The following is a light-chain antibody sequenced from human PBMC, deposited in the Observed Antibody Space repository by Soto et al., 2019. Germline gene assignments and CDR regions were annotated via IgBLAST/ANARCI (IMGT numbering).Light chain of an antibody. Sequence: EIVLTQSPGTLSLSPGERATLSCRASQSVGSSYLAWYQQKPGQAPRLLIFGTSNRATGIPDRFSGSGSGTDCTLTNSRLEPEDFAVYYCQQFGSSVYTFGKGTKLEIK. CDR3: QQFGSSVYT. CDR1: QSVGSSY. V-gene: IGKV3-20*01. J-gene: IGKJ2*01. CDR2: GTS.